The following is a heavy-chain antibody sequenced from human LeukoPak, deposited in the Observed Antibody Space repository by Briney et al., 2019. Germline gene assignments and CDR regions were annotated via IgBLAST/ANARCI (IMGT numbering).Heavy chain of an antibody. CDR2: IYYSGST. Sequence: ASETLSLTCTVSGGSISSYYWSWIRQPPGKGLEWIGYIYYSGSTNYNPSLKSRVTISVDTSKNQFSLKLSSVTAADTAVYYCAKGGQLVPYFDYWGQGTLVTVSS. CDR3: AKGGQLVPYFDY. CDR1: GGSISSYY. D-gene: IGHD6-13*01. V-gene: IGHV4-59*08. J-gene: IGHJ4*02.